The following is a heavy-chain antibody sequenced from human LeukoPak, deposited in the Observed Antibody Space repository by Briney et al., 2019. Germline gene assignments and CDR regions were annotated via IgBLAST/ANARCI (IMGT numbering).Heavy chain of an antibody. J-gene: IGHJ4*02. D-gene: IGHD1-26*01. CDR2: IWYDGSNK. CDR1: GFTFSSYG. V-gene: IGHV3-33*01. CDR3: ATSGNYYLKY. Sequence: GGSLRLYCAASGFTFSSYGMHWVRQTPGKGLEWVAVIWYDGSNKYYADSVKGRFTISRDNSKNTLYLQMNSLRAEDTAVYYCATSGNYYLKYWGQGTLVTVSS.